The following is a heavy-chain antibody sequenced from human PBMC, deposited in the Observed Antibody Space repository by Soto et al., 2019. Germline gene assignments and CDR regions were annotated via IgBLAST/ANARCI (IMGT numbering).Heavy chain of an antibody. CDR1: GFTFSSYA. CDR3: ARETVVVAYYFDY. D-gene: IGHD2-15*01. J-gene: IGHJ4*02. CDR2: ISYDGSNK. V-gene: IGHV3-30-3*01. Sequence: QVQLVESGGGVVQPGRSLRLSCAASGFTFSSYAMHWVRQAPGKGLEWVAVISYDGSNKYYADSVKGRFTISRDNSKNTLYLKTNSLRAEDTAVYYGARETVVVAYYFDYWGQGTLVTVSS.